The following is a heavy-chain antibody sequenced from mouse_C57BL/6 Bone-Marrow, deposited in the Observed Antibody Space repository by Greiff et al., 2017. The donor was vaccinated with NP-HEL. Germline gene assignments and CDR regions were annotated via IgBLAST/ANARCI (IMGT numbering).Heavy chain of an antibody. CDR3: AKYDYDVGLFAY. CDR1: GYSFTDYN. V-gene: IGHV1-39*01. Sequence: VQLQQSGPELVKPGASVKISCKASGYSFTDYNMNWVKQSNGQSLEWIGVINPNYGTTSYNQKFKGKATLTVAQSSSTAYMQINRLTSEDSAVYYCAKYDYDVGLFAYWGQGTLVTVSA. J-gene: IGHJ3*01. D-gene: IGHD2-4*01. CDR2: INPNYGTT.